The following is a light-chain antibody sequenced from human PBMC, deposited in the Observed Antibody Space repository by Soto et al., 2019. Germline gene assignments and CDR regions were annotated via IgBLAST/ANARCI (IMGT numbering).Light chain of an antibody. CDR2: GAS. CDR1: QSVSSSS. J-gene: IGKJ4*01. V-gene: IGKV3-20*01. CDR3: QQYGSSPQLT. Sequence: ETVLTQSPGTLSLSPGERPTLSCRASQSVSSSSLAWYQQRPGQAPRLLIYGASSRATGIPDRFSGSGSGTDFTLTISRLEPEDFAVYYCQQYGSSPQLTFGGGTKVDI.